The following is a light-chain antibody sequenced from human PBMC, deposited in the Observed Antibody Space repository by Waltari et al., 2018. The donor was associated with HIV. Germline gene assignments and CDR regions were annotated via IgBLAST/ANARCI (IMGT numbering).Light chain of an antibody. CDR1: QTIFDRSTNRNH. CDR3: QQYYISPQT. J-gene: IGKJ2*01. V-gene: IGKV4-1*01. Sequence: DLVMTQSPDSMPDFLCARVTITCESSQTIFDRSTNRNHLAWYQQKSGQPPRLLIYWASTRESGVPDRFSGRGSGTDFTLTINGLRAEDVAVYYCQQYYISPQTFGQGTKVQIK. CDR2: WAS.